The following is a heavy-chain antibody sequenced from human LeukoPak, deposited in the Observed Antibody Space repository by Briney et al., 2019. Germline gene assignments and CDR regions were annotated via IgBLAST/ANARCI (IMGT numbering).Heavy chain of an antibody. Sequence: SETLSLTCTVSGVSISSSSYYWGWIRQPPGKGLEWIGSIYYSGSTYYNPSLKSRVTISVDTSKNQFSLKLSSVTAADTAVYYCARLMLPPYYYYMDVWGKGTTVTVSS. V-gene: IGHV4-39*01. CDR2: IYYSGST. D-gene: IGHD3-16*01. CDR1: GVSISSSSYY. J-gene: IGHJ6*03. CDR3: ARLMLPPYYYYMDV.